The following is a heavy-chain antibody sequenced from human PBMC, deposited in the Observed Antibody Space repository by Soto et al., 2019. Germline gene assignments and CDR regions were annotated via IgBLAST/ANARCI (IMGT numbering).Heavy chain of an antibody. Sequence: GGSLRLSCAASGFTFSSYAMSWVRQAPGKGLEWVSAISGSGGSTYYADSVKGRFTISRDNSKNTLYLQMNSLRAEDTAVYYCALQRDKGIGRGFDAFDIWGQGTMVTVSS. J-gene: IGHJ3*02. CDR1: GFTFSSYA. CDR3: ALQRDKGIGRGFDAFDI. V-gene: IGHV3-23*01. D-gene: IGHD2-15*01. CDR2: ISGSGGST.